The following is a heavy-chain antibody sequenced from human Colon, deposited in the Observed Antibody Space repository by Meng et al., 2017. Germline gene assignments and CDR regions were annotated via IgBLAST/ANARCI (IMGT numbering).Heavy chain of an antibody. J-gene: IGHJ6*02. Sequence: SETLSFTCAVPGGSISSGHWWSWVRQPPGKGLEWFGEIYHSGNTNYNPSLKSRVTISVDKSKNQFSLKLSSVTAADTAVYYCARATGEFAYGMDIWGQGTTVTVSS. CDR2: IYHSGNT. V-gene: IGHV4-4*02. CDR1: GGSISSGHW. CDR3: ARATGEFAYGMDI. D-gene: IGHD3-10*01.